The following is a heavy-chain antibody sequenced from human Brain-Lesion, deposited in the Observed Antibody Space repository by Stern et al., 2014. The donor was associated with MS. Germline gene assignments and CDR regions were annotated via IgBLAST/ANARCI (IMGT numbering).Heavy chain of an antibody. Sequence: VQLEESGPGLVKPSETLSLTCTVAGGSVSSTSYAWAWIRQPPGKGLEWIGTIYYSGNTYYSPSLKSRLTISLNPPKNPFPLQVSSVTAADTAVYYCAGEEDIRYCSGGSCTGNWFDPWGQGTLVTVSS. CDR3: AGEEDIRYCSGGSCTGNWFDP. J-gene: IGHJ5*02. V-gene: IGHV4-39*01. CDR2: IYYSGNT. CDR1: GGSVSSTSYA. D-gene: IGHD2-15*01.